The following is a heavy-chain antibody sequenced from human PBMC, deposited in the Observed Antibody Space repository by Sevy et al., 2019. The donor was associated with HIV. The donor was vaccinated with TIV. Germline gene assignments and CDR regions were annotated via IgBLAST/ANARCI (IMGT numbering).Heavy chain of an antibody. CDR2: IYYSGST. D-gene: IGHD3-3*01. V-gene: IGHV4-59*01. J-gene: IGHJ2*01. CDR3: ARGFDYDFWSSHRYWYFDL. CDR1: GCSISSYY. Sequence: SETLSLTCTVSGCSISSYYWSWIRQPPGKGLEWIGYIYYSGSTNYNPSLKSRVTISVDTSKNQFSLKLSSVTAADTAVYYCARGFDYDFWSSHRYWYFDLWGRGTLVTVSS.